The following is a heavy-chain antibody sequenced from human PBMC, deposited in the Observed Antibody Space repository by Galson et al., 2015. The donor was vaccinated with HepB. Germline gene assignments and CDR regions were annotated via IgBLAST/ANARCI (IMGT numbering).Heavy chain of an antibody. CDR2: INPNSGGT. V-gene: IGHV1-2*02. CDR1: GYTFTGYY. CDR3: ARFRVVLAAIVNYYMDV. J-gene: IGHJ6*03. D-gene: IGHD2-15*01. Sequence: SVKVSCKASGYTFTGYYMNWVRQAPGQGLEWMRWINPNSGGTNYAQKVQGRVTMTRDTSNSTVYMELSRLRADDTAVYYCARFRVVLAAIVNYYMDVWGKGTTVTVSS.